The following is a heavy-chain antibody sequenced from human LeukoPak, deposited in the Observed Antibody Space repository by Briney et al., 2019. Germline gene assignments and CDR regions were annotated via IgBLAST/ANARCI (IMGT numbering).Heavy chain of an antibody. Sequence: GASVKVSCKASGYTFTSYYMHWVRQAPGQGLEWMGIINPSGGSTSYAQKFQGRVTMTRDMSTSTVYMELSSLRSEDTAVYYCARDGVDIVVVPAAHPNWFDPWGQGTLVTVSS. D-gene: IGHD2-2*01. V-gene: IGHV1-46*01. J-gene: IGHJ5*02. CDR2: INPSGGST. CDR3: ARDGVDIVVVPAAHPNWFDP. CDR1: GYTFTSYY.